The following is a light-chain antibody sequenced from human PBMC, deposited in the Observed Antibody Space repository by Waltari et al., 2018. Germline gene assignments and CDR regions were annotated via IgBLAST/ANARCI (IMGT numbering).Light chain of an antibody. J-gene: IGKJ1*01. CDR1: QRISTD. Sequence: DIQMTQSPSSLSASVGHRVNITCRASQRISTDLTWYQQQPGKAPKLLIYALSRLQSGVPSRFSGSGSGTEFTLTISSLQPEDFASYYCQQTYGFPQTFGQGTRVEV. V-gene: IGKV1-39*01. CDR3: QQTYGFPQT. CDR2: ALS.